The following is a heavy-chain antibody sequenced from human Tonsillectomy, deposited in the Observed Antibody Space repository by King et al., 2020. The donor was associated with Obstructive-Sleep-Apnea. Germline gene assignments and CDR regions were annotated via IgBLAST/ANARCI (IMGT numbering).Heavy chain of an antibody. CDR1: GFSISGSN. V-gene: IGHV3-73*02. CDR3: VVHWDCSTGTCYRRDY. Sequence: VQLVESGGGLVQPGGSLRLSCAASGFSISGSNIHWVRQATGKGLEWVGRIRRKANNYATAYGASVNGRFTISRDDSKNMAFLQMDSLKTEDTAVYYCVVHWDCSTGTCYRRDYWGPGTGVTVSS. CDR2: IRRKANNYAT. D-gene: IGHD2-2*01. J-gene: IGHJ4*02.